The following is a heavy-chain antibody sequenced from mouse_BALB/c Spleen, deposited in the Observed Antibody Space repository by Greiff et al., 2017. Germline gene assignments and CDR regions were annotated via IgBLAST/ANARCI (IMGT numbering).Heavy chain of an antibody. V-gene: IGHV1-80*01. D-gene: IGHD1-2*01. Sequence: QVQLKQSGAELVRPGSSVKISCKASGYAFSSYWMNWVKQRPGQGLEWIGQIYPGDGDTNYNGKFKGKATLTADKSSSTAYMQLSSLTSEDSAVYFCARGATASWCAYWGQGTLVTVSA. CDR1: GYAFSSYW. CDR3: ARGATASWCAY. CDR2: IYPGDGDT. J-gene: IGHJ3*01.